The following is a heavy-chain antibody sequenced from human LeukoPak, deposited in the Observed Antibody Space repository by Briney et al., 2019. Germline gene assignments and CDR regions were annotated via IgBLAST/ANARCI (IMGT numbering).Heavy chain of an antibody. V-gene: IGHV3-53*01. CDR1: GFTVSSNY. Sequence: PGGSLRLSCAASGFTVSSNYMSWVRQAPGKGLEWVSVIYSGGSTYYADSVKGRFTISRDNSKNTLYLQMNSLRAEDTAVYYCARIFSPRYSGDAFDIWGQGTMVTVSS. CDR3: ARIFSPRYSGDAFDI. CDR2: IYSGGST. J-gene: IGHJ3*02. D-gene: IGHD1-26*01.